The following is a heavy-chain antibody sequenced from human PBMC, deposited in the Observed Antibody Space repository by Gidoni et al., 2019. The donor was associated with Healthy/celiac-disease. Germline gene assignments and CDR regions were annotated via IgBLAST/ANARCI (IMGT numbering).Heavy chain of an antibody. CDR3: ARDLNLGYCSGGSCSSAFDI. V-gene: IGHV1-46*01. CDR1: GYTFTRYY. CDR2: INHSGGST. J-gene: IGHJ3*02. D-gene: IGHD2-15*01. Sequence: QVQLVQSGAEVKKPGASVKVSCKASGYTFTRYYMHWVRQAPGQGLEWMGIINHSGGSTSYAQKFQGRVTMTRDTSTSTVYMELSSLRSEDTAVYYCARDLNLGYCSGGSCSSAFDIWGQGTMVTVSS.